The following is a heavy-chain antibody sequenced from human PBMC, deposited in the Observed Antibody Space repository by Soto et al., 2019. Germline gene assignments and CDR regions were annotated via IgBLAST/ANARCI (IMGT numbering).Heavy chain of an antibody. V-gene: IGHV4-61*01. CDR2: VWHSGST. Sequence: PSETLSLTCTVSGGSISDDTYYWGWIRQPPGKGLEWIGYVWHSGSTNYNPSLKSRVTISVDTSKNQFSLKLSSVTAADTAVYYCARRYGGNFDYWGQGTLVTVSS. CDR1: GGSISDDTYY. J-gene: IGHJ4*02. CDR3: ARRYGGNFDY. D-gene: IGHD3-16*01.